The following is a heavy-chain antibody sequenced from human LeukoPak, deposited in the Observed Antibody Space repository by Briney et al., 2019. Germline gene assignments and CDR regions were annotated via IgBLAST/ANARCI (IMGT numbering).Heavy chain of an antibody. CDR3: ARDRPYVWGSYRSYFDY. CDR1: GFTFSSYG. CDR2: ISSSSSYI. D-gene: IGHD3-16*02. Sequence: GGSLRLSCAASGFTFSSYGMHWVRQAPGKGLEWVSSISSSSSYIYYADSVKGRFTISRDNAKNSLYLQMNSLRAEDTAVYYCARDRPYVWGSYRSYFDYWGQGTLVTVSS. V-gene: IGHV3-21*01. J-gene: IGHJ4*02.